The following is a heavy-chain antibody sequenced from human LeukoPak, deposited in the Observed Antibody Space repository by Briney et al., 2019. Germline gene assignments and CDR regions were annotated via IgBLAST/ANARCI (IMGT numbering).Heavy chain of an antibody. CDR2: IRYDGSNK. CDR1: GFTFSSYG. J-gene: IGHJ4*02. CDR3: AKTMSPYYYDSSGF. Sequence: GGSLRLSCAASGFTFSSYGIHWVRQAPGKRLEWVAFIRYDGSNKYYADSVKGRFTISRDNSKNTLYLQMNSLRAEDTAVYYCAKTMSPYYYDSSGFWGQGTLVTVSS. D-gene: IGHD3-22*01. V-gene: IGHV3-30*02.